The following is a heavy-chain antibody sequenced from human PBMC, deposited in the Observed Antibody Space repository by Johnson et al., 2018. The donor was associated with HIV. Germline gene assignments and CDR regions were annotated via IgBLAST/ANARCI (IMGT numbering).Heavy chain of an antibody. V-gene: IGHV3-9*01. CDR3: AKDKRGYSSSWAM. CDR2: ISWNSGSI. D-gene: IGHD6-13*01. Sequence: VQLVESGGGLVQPGRSLRLSCAASGFTFDDYAMHWVRQAPGKGLEWVSGISWNSGSIGYADSVKGRFTISRDNAKNSLYLQMNSLRAEDTALYYCAKDKRGYSSSWAMWG. CDR1: GFTFDDYA. J-gene: IGHJ1*01.